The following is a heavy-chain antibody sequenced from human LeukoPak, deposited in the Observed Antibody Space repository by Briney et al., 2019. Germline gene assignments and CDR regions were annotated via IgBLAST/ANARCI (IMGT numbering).Heavy chain of an antibody. Sequence: GGSLRLSCAASGFTFINAWMSWVRQAPGKGLEWLSHITSGGTIYYADSVKGRFTISRDNAKSSLYLQMSSLRDEDTAAYYCSGRYCSGGSCGVGPYFDYWGQGTLVTVSS. CDR1: GFTFINAW. CDR3: SGRYCSGGSCGVGPYFDY. J-gene: IGHJ4*02. V-gene: IGHV3-69-1*01. D-gene: IGHD2-15*01. CDR2: ITSGGTI.